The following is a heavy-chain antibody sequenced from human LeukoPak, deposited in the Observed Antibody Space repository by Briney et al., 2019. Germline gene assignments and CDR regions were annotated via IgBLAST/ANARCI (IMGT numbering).Heavy chain of an antibody. J-gene: IGHJ6*03. V-gene: IGHV4-39*01. CDR3: AGKTGGRYFDWLLPLYYYYMDV. CDR1: GGSINSNSYY. Sequence: SETLSLTCTVSGGSINSNSYYWGWIRQPPGKGLEWIESFSYSGSTYYNPSLKSRVTISVDTSKNQFSLKLSSVTAADTAVYYCAGKTGGRYFDWLLPLYYYYMDVWGKGTTVTISS. CDR2: FSYSGST. D-gene: IGHD3-9*01.